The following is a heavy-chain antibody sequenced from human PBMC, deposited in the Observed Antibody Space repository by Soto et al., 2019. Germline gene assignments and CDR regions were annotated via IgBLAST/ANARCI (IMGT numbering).Heavy chain of an antibody. Sequence: SETLSLTCTVSGGSISSGGYYWSWLRQHPGKGLEWIGYIYYSGSTYYNPSLKSRVTISVDTSKNQFSLKLSSVTAADTAVYYCARAPTQLLWFGELFGWFDPWGQGTLVTVSS. J-gene: IGHJ5*02. V-gene: IGHV4-31*03. D-gene: IGHD3-10*01. CDR2: IYYSGST. CDR1: GGSISSGGYY. CDR3: ARAPTQLLWFGELFGWFDP.